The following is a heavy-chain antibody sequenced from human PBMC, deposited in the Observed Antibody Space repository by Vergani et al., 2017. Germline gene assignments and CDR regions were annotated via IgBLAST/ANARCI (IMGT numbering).Heavy chain of an antibody. V-gene: IGHV4-34*01. Sequence: QVQLQQWGAGLLKPSETLSLTCAVYGGSFSGYYWSWIRQPPGKGLEWIGEINHSGSTNYNPSLKSRVTISVDTSKNQFSLTLSSVTAADTAVYYCARGRRRYCSGCSCYSGVDYWGQGTLVTVSS. J-gene: IGHJ4*02. CDR2: INHSGST. CDR1: GGSFSGYY. D-gene: IGHD2-15*01. CDR3: ARGRRRYCSGCSCYSGVDY.